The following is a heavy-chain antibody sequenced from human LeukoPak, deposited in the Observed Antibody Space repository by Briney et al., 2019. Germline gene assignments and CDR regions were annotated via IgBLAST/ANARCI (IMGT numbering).Heavy chain of an antibody. CDR1: GFTFDEYG. CDR2: INWHGGGT. J-gene: IGHJ3*02. Sequence: GGSLRLSCAASGFTFDEYGMSWVRQAPGKGLEWVSGINWHGGGTGYTDSMKGRFTISRDNAKNSLYLQMNSLRVEDTALYFCARDRHRRVTDDAFDIWGQGTMVAVSS. CDR3: ARDRHRRVTDDAFDI. V-gene: IGHV3-20*04. D-gene: IGHD1-14*01.